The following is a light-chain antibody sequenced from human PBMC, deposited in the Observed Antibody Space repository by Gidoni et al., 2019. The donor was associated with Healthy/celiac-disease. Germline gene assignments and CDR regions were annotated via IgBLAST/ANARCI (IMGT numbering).Light chain of an antibody. V-gene: IGKV3D-15*01. CDR1: QSVSRN. J-gene: IGKJ4*01. CDR3: QQYNKWPHFT. CDR2: GAS. Sequence: EILMTQSPATLSVSPGERATLSCRASQSVSRNLAWYQQKPGQAPRLLIYGASTRATGIPARCSGSGYGTEFTITISSLQSEDVAVYYCQQYNKWPHFTFGGGTKVEIK.